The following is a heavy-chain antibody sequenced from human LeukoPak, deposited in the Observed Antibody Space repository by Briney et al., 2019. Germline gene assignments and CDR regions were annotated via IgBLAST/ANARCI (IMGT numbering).Heavy chain of an antibody. CDR2: INHSGST. D-gene: IGHD3-3*01. Sequence: PSETLSLTCAVYGGSFSAYYWSWVRQPPGKGLEWIGEINHSGSTNYNPSLKSRVTISVDTSKNQFSLKLSSVTAADTAVYYCARDYDFWSGYYSYGMDVWGQGTTVTVSS. CDR1: GGSFSAYY. J-gene: IGHJ6*02. CDR3: ARDYDFWSGYYSYGMDV. V-gene: IGHV4-34*01.